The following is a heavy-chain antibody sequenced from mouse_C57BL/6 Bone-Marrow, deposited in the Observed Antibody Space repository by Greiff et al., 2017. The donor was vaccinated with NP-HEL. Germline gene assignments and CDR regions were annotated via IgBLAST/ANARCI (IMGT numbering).Heavy chain of an antibody. V-gene: IGHV1-55*01. Sequence: QVQLQQPGAELVKPGASVKLSCTASGYTFTSYWITWVKQRPGQGLEWIGDICPGSGSTYYNEKFKSKATLTVDTSSSTAYMQLSSLTSEDSAVYYCAREEDGYAVDYWGQGTSVTVSS. CDR3: AREEDGYAVDY. D-gene: IGHD2-3*01. CDR2: ICPGSGST. CDR1: GYTFTSYW. J-gene: IGHJ4*01.